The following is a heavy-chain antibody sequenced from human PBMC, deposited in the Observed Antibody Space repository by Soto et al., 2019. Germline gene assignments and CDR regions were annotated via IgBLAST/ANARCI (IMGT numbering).Heavy chain of an antibody. D-gene: IGHD2-8*01. J-gene: IGHJ2*01. V-gene: IGHV4-30-4*01. Sequence: QVQLQQSGPGLVKPSETLSLTCTVSGGSISGGVHSWSWIRQPPGKGLEWIGHIFDSGSTYYNPSLNTRLTISLDTSKIQFPLRLSSVTAADTAVYYCAGEIMPLTNGWYFALWGRGTLVTVAS. CDR1: GGSISGGVHS. CDR3: AGEIMPLTNGWYFAL. CDR2: IFDSGST.